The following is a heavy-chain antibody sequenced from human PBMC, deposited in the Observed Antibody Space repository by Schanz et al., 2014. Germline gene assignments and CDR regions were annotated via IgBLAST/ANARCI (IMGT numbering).Heavy chain of an antibody. J-gene: IGHJ4*02. CDR2: ISHDGYST. V-gene: IGHV3-64*04. CDR1: GFTFSIYA. D-gene: IGHD3-10*01. Sequence: VQLVESGGGLVQPGGSLRLSCAASGFTFSIYAMHWVRQAPGKGLEYVSAISHDGYSTYYADSVKGRFTISRDSSKTTFYLQMNSLRPEDPAVYYGTADLWFGAVWGVWWGQGTLVTVSS. CDR3: TADLWFGAVWGVW.